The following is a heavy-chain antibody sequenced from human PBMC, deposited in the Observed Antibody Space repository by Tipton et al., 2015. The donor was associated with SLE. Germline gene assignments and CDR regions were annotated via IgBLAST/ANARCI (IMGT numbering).Heavy chain of an antibody. CDR2: INPNSGDT. CDR3: ARDSRRFILDI. J-gene: IGHJ3*02. CDR1: EYTFTEYF. Sequence: QLVQSGAEVKKPGASVKVSCKASEYTFTEYFLHWVRQAPGQGLEWMGRINPNSGDTNFAQKFQGRVTMTRDTSIGTAYMELSGLKSDDTALYYCARDSRRFILDICGQGTMITVSS. D-gene: IGHD3-3*01. V-gene: IGHV1-2*06.